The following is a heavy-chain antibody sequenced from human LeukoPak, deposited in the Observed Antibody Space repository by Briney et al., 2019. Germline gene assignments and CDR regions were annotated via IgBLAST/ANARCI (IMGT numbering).Heavy chain of an antibody. D-gene: IGHD5-24*01. CDR2: INPSDGST. CDR3: ARIRDGYNDAYDI. J-gene: IGHJ3*02. Sequence: ASVKVSCKASGYTFTSYYIHLVRQAPGQGFEWMAIINPSDGSTTNSQKFQGRVTMTRDTSTSTVYMELSGLRSEDTALYYCARIRDGYNDAYDIWGQGTMVTVSS. V-gene: IGHV1-46*01. CDR1: GYTFTSYY.